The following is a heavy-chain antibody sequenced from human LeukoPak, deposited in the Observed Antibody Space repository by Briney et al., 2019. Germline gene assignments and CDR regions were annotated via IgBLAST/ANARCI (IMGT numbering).Heavy chain of an antibody. CDR1: EFTFSSYS. CDR2: INHNSSTI. J-gene: IGHJ4*02. D-gene: IGHD3-22*01. V-gene: IGHV3-48*04. CDR3: ATTAYYYDNSGDY. Sequence: GGSLRLSCAASEFTFSSYSMIWVRQAPGKGLEWLLYINHNSSTIYYTDSVKGRFTVSRDNARNSLFLQMNSLRAEDTAVYYCATTAYYYDNSGDYWGQGTLVTVSS.